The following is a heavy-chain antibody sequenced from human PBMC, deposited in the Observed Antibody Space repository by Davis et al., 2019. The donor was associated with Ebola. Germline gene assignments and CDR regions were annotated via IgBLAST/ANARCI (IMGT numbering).Heavy chain of an antibody. J-gene: IGHJ5*02. Sequence: GESLKISCAASGFTFYRYEMNWVRQAPGKGLEWISYISTSSSHTNYADSVKGRFTISRDNAKNSLYLQMNSLRAEDTALYYCARESSAAAGWFDPWGQGTLVTVSS. CDR2: ISTSSSHT. CDR3: ARESSAAAGWFDP. D-gene: IGHD6-13*01. CDR1: GFTFYRYE. V-gene: IGHV3-48*03.